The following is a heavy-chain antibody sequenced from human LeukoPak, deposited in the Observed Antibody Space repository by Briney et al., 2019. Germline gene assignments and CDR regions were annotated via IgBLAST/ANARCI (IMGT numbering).Heavy chain of an antibody. CDR3: AKVGAYYDFWSGYY. CDR2: ISGSGGST. CDR1: GFTFSSYA. V-gene: IGHV3-23*01. D-gene: IGHD3-3*01. Sequence: PGGSLRLSCAASGFTFSSYAMSWVRQAPGKGLEWVSAISGSGGSTYYADSVKGRFTISRDNSKNTLYLQMNSLRAEDTAVYYCAKVGAYYDFWSGYYWGQGTLVTVSS. J-gene: IGHJ4*02.